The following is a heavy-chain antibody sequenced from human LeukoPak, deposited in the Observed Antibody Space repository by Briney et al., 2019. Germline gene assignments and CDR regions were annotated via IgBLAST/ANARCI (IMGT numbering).Heavy chain of an antibody. Sequence: GGALRLSCAASGFTFRSYDMSWVRQATGKGLEWVSVIGPAGDTYYPGSVKGRFTISRENAKNSLYLQMNSLRAGDTAVYYCARGDLYSAFDIWGQGTMVTVSS. V-gene: IGHV3-13*04. J-gene: IGHJ3*02. D-gene: IGHD2-8*01. CDR2: IGPAGDT. CDR1: GFTFRSYD. CDR3: ARGDLYSAFDI.